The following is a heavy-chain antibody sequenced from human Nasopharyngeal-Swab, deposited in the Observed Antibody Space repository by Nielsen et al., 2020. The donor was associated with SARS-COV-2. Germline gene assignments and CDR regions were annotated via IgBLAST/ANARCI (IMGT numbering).Heavy chain of an antibody. V-gene: IGHV1-46*01. Sequence: ASVKVSCKASGYTFTSYYMHWVRQAPGQGLEWMGIINPSGGSTSYAQKFQGRATMTRDTSTSTVYMELSSLRSEDTAVYYCARPTSPYYFDYWGQGTPVTVSS. CDR2: INPSGGST. CDR3: ARPTSPYYFDY. CDR1: GYTFTSYY. J-gene: IGHJ4*02.